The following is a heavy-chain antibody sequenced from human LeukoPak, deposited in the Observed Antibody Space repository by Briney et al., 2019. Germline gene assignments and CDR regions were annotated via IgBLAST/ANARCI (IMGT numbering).Heavy chain of an antibody. CDR1: GCTFSSYG. V-gene: IGHV3-30*03. D-gene: IGHD1-1*01. CDR3: ATTPFPKLEPPPFDY. J-gene: IGHJ4*02. Sequence: GRSLRLSCAASGCTFSSYGMHWVRQAPGKGLEWVAVISYDGSNKYYADSVKGRFTISRDNSKNTLYLQMNSLRAEDTAVYYCATTPFPKLEPPPFDYWGQGTLVTVSS. CDR2: ISYDGSNK.